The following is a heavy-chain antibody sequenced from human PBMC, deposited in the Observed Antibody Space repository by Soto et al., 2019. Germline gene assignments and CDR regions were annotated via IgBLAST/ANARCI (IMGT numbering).Heavy chain of an antibody. D-gene: IGHD3-9*01. Sequence: ASVKVSCKASGGTFSSYTISWVRQAPGQGLEWMGRIIPILGIANYAQKFQGRVTITADKSTSTAYMELSSLRSEDTAVYYCARDRVGGDILTGYYHYYYYYMDVWGKGTTVTVSS. CDR2: IIPILGIA. V-gene: IGHV1-69*04. CDR3: ARDRVGGDILTGYYHYYYYYMDV. J-gene: IGHJ6*03. CDR1: GGTFSSYT.